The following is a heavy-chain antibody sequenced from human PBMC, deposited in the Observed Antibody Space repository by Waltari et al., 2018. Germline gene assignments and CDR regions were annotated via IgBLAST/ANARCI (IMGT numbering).Heavy chain of an antibody. V-gene: IGHV3-21*01. CDR3: ATGGWGFYLDN. CDR2: ISSTGTYT. Sequence: EVQLVESGGGLVKPGGSLSLSCAASGFTFGSYSMNWFRQAPGKGLEWISSISSTGTYTHYADSVKGRFTISRDNAKNSLYLQMNSLRAEDTGVYWCATGGWGFYLDNWGQGTLVTFSS. CDR1: GFTFGSYS. J-gene: IGHJ4*02. D-gene: IGHD7-27*01.